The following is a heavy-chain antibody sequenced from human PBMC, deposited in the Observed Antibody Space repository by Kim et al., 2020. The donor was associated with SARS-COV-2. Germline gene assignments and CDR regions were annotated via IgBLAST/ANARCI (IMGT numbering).Heavy chain of an antibody. CDR2: IYSGGST. J-gene: IGHJ4*02. D-gene: IGHD3-10*01. Sequence: GGSLRLSCAASGFTVSSNYMSWVRQAPGKGLEWVSVIYSGGSTYYADSVKGRFTISRDNSKNTLYLQMNSLRAEDTAVYYCARVFRRVRWFRDPTPYYFDYWGQGTLVTDSS. CDR3: ARVFRRVRWFRDPTPYYFDY. V-gene: IGHV3-53*01. CDR1: GFTVSSNY.